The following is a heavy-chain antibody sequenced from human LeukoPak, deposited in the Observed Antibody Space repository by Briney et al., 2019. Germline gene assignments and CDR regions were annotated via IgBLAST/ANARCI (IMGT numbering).Heavy chain of an antibody. CDR1: GFTFSRYA. Sequence: GGSLRLSCAASGFTFSRYAMSWVRQAPGKGLEWVSVIYSGGSTYYADSVKGRFTISRDNSKNTLYLQMNSLRTEDTAVYYCARDRRIAAAGTLSYYYGMDVWGQGTTVTVSS. V-gene: IGHV3-66*01. J-gene: IGHJ6*02. CDR3: ARDRRIAAAGTLSYYYGMDV. D-gene: IGHD6-13*01. CDR2: IYSGGST.